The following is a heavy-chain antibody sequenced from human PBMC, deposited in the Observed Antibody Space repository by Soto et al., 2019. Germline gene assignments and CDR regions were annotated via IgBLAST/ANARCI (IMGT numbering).Heavy chain of an antibody. CDR1: GFTFSSYA. V-gene: IGHV3-30-3*01. CDR2: ISYDGSNK. Sequence: QVQLVESGGGVVQPGRSLRLSCAASGFTFSSYAMHWVRQAPGKGLEWVAVISYDGSNKYYADSVKGRFTISRDNSKNALYLEMNSLRAEDTAVYYCARPPDYYHYGMDVWGQGTTVTVSS. CDR3: ARPPDYYHYGMDV. J-gene: IGHJ6*02.